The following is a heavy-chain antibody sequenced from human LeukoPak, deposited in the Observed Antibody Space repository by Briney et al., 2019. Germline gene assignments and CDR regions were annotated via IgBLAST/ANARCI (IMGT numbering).Heavy chain of an antibody. D-gene: IGHD3-3*01. J-gene: IGHJ4*02. CDR3: AREVREYYDFWSPPQPPDY. CDR2: ISSSSSTI. CDR1: GFTFSSYS. V-gene: IGHV3-48*04. Sequence: PGGSLRLSCAASGFTFSSYSMNWVRQAPGKGLEWVSYISSSSSTIYYADSVKGRFTISRDNAKNSLYLQMNSLRAEDTAVYYCAREVREYYDFWSPPQPPDYWGQGTLVTVSS.